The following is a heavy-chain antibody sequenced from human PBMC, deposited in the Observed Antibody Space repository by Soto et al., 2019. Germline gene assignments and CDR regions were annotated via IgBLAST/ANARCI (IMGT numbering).Heavy chain of an antibody. V-gene: IGHV2-5*02. CDR2: IYWDDDK. J-gene: IGHJ6*02. Sequence: QITLKESGPPLVKPTQTLTLTCTFSGFSLSTIGVGVGWIRQPPGKALEWLALIYWDDDKRYSPSLKSRLTVTKDTSQNRVGLTMTNMDPVDTATYYCVQSRCGGDCLQSYSSHSYYGVDVWGQGTTVTVSS. D-gene: IGHD2-21*02. CDR3: VQSRCGGDCLQSYSSHSYYGVDV. CDR1: GFSLSTIGVG.